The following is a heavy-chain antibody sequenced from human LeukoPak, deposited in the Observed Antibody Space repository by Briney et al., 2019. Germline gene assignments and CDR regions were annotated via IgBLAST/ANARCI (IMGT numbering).Heavy chain of an antibody. CDR1: GGSISSYY. CDR3: ARDENGYVWGSFRA. Sequence: SETLSLTCTVSGGSISSYYWSWIRQPPGKGLEWIGYIYYSGSTYYNPSLKSRVTISVDTSKNQFSLNLSSVTAADTAVYYCARDENGYVWGSFRAWGQGTLVTVSS. D-gene: IGHD3-16*02. J-gene: IGHJ5*02. CDR2: IYYSGST. V-gene: IGHV4-59*12.